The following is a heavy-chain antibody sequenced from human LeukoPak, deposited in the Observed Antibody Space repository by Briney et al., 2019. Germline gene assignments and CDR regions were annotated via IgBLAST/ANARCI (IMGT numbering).Heavy chain of an antibody. CDR1: GDSVSSNSAA. CDR3: AREKWELRGDDAFDI. D-gene: IGHD1-26*01. Sequence: SQTLSLTCAISGDSVSSNSAAWNWIRQSPSRGLEWLGRTYYRSKWYNDYAVSVKSRITINPDTSKNQFSLQLNSVAPEDTAVYYCAREKWELRGDDAFDIWSQGTMVTVSS. V-gene: IGHV6-1*01. CDR2: TYYRSKWYN. J-gene: IGHJ3*02.